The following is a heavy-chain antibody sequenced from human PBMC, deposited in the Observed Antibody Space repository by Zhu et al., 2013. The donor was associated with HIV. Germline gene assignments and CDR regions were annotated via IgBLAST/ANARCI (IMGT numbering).Heavy chain of an antibody. CDR2: VDPSSGVA. J-gene: IGHJ5*02. D-gene: IGHD3-16*01. CDR1: GYVFSDYY. Sequence: QVQLVQSGAEIKKPGASVKVSCKSSGYVFSDYYVHWVRLGPGRGLEWMGWVDPSSGVAIPARKFRGRVTMTWDTSFNTAYLDVSGLTSQDTAVYFCALGRQSRLTNYFDPWGQGALVTVSS. V-gene: IGHV1-2*02. CDR3: ALGRQSRLTNYFDP.